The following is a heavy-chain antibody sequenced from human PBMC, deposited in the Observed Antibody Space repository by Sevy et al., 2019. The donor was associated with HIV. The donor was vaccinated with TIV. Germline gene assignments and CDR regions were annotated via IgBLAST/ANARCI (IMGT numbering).Heavy chain of an antibody. CDR3: MRPAHTMATIKTYDAFDI. D-gene: IGHD5-12*01. Sequence: GESLKISCKGSGYSFTSYWIGWVRQMPGKGLEWMGIIYPGDSDTRYSPSFQGQVTISADKSISTAYLQWSSLKASDTAMYYCMRPAHTMATIKTYDAFDIWGQGTMVTVSS. CDR2: IYPGDSDT. V-gene: IGHV5-51*01. CDR1: GYSFTSYW. J-gene: IGHJ3*02.